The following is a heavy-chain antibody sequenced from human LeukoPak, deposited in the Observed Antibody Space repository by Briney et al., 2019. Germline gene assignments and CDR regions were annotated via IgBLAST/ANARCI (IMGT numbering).Heavy chain of an antibody. CDR2: INPSGGST. V-gene: IGHV1-46*01. CDR3: ARALGYSYGSPRYYFDY. CDR1: GYTFTSYY. J-gene: IGHJ4*02. D-gene: IGHD5-18*01. Sequence: ASVKVSCKASGYTFTSYYMHCVRQAPGQGLEWMGIINPSGGSTSYAQKFQGRVTMTRDMSTSTVYMELSSLRSEDTAVYYCARALGYSYGSPRYYFDYWGQGTLVTVSP.